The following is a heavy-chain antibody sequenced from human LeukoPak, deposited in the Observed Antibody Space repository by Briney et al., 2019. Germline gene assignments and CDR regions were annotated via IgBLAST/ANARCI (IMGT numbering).Heavy chain of an antibody. V-gene: IGHV3-53*01. J-gene: IGHJ4*02. CDR2: IYSGGST. CDR1: GFTVSSNY. Sequence: GGSLRLSCAASGFTVSSNYMSWVRQAPGKGLEWVSVIYSGGSTYYADSVKGRFAISRDNSRGAVSLQINSLTAEDTAVYYCAKEETTVVTPGLDHWGQGALVTVSS. D-gene: IGHD4-23*01. CDR3: AKEETTVVTPGLDH.